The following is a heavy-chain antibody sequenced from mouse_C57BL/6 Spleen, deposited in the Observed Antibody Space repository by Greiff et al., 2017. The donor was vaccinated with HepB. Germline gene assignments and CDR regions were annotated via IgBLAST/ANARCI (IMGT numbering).Heavy chain of an antibody. Sequence: EVKLMESGGGLVQPGGSLKLSCAASGFTFSDYYMYWVRQTPEKRLEWVAYISNGGGSTYYPDTVKGRFTISRDNAKNTLYLQMSRLKSEDTAMYYCARGGSTMVTTNAFDYWGQGTTLTVSS. J-gene: IGHJ2*01. CDR3: ARGGSTMVTTNAFDY. V-gene: IGHV5-12*01. D-gene: IGHD2-2*01. CDR1: GFTFSDYY. CDR2: ISNGGGST.